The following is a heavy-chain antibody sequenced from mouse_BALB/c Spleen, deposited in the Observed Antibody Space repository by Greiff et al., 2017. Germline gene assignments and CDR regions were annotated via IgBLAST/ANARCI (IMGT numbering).Heavy chain of an antibody. CDR3: AREGYDGGFAY. Sequence: VQLKQSGGGLVKPGGSLKLSCAASGFTFSSYAMSWVRQTPEKRLEWVATISSGGSYTYYPDSVKGRFTISRDNAKNTLYLQMSSLRSEDTAMYYCAREGYDGGFAYWGQGTLVTVSA. CDR2: ISSGGSYT. CDR1: GFTFSSYA. V-gene: IGHV5-9-3*01. D-gene: IGHD2-2*01. J-gene: IGHJ3*01.